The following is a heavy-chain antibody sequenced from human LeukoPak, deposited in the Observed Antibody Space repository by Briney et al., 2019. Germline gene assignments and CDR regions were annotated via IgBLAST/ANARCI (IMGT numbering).Heavy chain of an antibody. Sequence: GGSQRLSCAASGFTFNNYWMHWVRQAPGKGLVWVSRIDSDGSSTRYADAVKGRFTISRDNAKNTLYLQMNSLRAEDTAIYYCVKGGGPRGFDYWGQGILVTVSS. CDR2: IDSDGSST. CDR1: GFTFNNYW. CDR3: VKGGGPRGFDY. V-gene: IGHV3-74*01. D-gene: IGHD3-10*01. J-gene: IGHJ4*02.